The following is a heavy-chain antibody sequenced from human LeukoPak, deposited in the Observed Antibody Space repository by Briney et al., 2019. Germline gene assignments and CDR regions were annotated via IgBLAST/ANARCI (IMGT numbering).Heavy chain of an antibody. V-gene: IGHV4-4*02. Sequence: PSETLSLTCTVSDGSIKTNYWWTWVRQPPGKGLEWIGETWHSGSSTNYNPSLKSRVTISVDKPKSQFSLKLISVTAADTAIYYCARGNEYTWWQWSQGTLVTVSS. CDR1: DGSIKTNYW. CDR2: TWHSGSST. D-gene: IGHD2-15*01. CDR3: ARGNEYTWWQ. J-gene: IGHJ4*02.